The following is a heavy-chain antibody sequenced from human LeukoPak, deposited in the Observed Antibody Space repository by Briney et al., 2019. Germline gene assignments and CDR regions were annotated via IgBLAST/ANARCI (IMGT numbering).Heavy chain of an antibody. CDR3: AKAPLEPYYYYMDV. D-gene: IGHD1-1*01. V-gene: IGHV3-30*18. J-gene: IGHJ6*03. CDR1: GFTFSSYG. Sequence: GGSLRLSCAASGFTFSSYGMHWVRQAPGKGLEWVAVISYDGSNKYYADSVKGRFTISRDNSKNTLYLQMNSLRAEDTAVYYCAKAPLEPYYYYMDVWGKGTTVTVSS. CDR2: ISYDGSNK.